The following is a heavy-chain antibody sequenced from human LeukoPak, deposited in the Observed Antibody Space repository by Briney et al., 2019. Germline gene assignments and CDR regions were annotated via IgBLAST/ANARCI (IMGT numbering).Heavy chain of an antibody. Sequence: GGSLRLSCAASGFTFDDYGMSWVRQAPGKGLEWVSGINWNGGSTGYADSVKGRFTISRDNAKNSLYLQMDSLRAEDTALYYCARPSNNYYYYYMDVWGKGTTVTVSS. V-gene: IGHV3-20*04. D-gene: IGHD2/OR15-2a*01. CDR1: GFTFDDYG. CDR3: ARPSNNYYYYYMDV. J-gene: IGHJ6*03. CDR2: INWNGGST.